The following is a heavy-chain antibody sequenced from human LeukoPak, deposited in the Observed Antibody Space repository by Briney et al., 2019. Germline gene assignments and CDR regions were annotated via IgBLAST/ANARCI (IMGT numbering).Heavy chain of an antibody. D-gene: IGHD2-15*01. Sequence: GGSLRLSCAASGFTVSSSYMSWVRQAPGKGLEWVSVIHSGGNTYYADSVKGRFTISRDSSKNTLYLQMNSLRAEDTAVYYCTRDLNSGGSCWGQGTLVTVSS. CDR2: IHSGGNT. V-gene: IGHV3-53*01. CDR1: GFTVSSSY. J-gene: IGHJ4*02. CDR3: TRDLNSGGSC.